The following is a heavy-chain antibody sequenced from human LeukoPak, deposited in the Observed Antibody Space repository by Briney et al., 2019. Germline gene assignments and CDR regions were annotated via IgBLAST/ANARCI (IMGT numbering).Heavy chain of an antibody. CDR3: ATSTKVVRPDSWDS. CDR1: GCSFGGYS. J-gene: IGHJ4*02. V-gene: IGHV4-34*01. Sequence: PSETLSLTCAISGCSFGGYSWSWIRQSPGKGLEWIGEINLGGSTTYNPSLKRRVTLTIDTSKKEVSLKLTSVTAADTSIYFCATSTKVVRPDSWDSRGQGTLVTVSS. CDR2: INLGGST. D-gene: IGHD4-11*01.